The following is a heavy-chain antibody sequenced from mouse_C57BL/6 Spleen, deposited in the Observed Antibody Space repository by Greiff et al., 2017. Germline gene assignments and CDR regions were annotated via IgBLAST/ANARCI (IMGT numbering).Heavy chain of an antibody. CDR3: ARGRYYYGSSPWFAY. CDR1: GYTFTDYN. CDR2: INPNNGGT. J-gene: IGHJ3*01. V-gene: IGHV1-18*01. Sequence: VQLQQSGPELVKPGASVKIPCKASGYTFTDYNMDWVKQSHGKSLEWIGDINPNNGGTIYNQKFKGKATLTVDKSSSIAYMELRSLTSEDTAVYYCARGRYYYGSSPWFAYWGQGTLVTVSA. D-gene: IGHD1-1*01.